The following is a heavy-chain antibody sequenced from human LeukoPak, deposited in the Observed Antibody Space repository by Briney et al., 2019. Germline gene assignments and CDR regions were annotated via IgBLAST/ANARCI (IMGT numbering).Heavy chain of an antibody. CDR1: GGSISSYY. J-gene: IGHJ5*02. D-gene: IGHD3-16*01. CDR3: ARVGSIRVGAHNWFDP. Sequence: PSETLSLTCTVSGGSISSYYWSWIRQHPGKGLEWIGYIYYSGSTYYHPSLKSRVTISVDTSKNQFPLKLSSVTAADTAVYYCARVGSIRVGAHNWFDPWGQGTLVTVSS. CDR2: IYYSGST. V-gene: IGHV4-59*06.